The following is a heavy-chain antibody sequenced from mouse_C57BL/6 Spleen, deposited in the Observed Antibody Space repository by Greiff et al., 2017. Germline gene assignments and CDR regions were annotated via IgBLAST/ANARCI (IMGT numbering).Heavy chain of an antibody. J-gene: IGHJ3*01. CDR1: GFSLTSYG. CDR3: ASPGGRGGFAY. CDR2: IWSGGST. Sequence: QVQLKESGPGLVQPSQSLSITCTVSGFSLTSYGVHWVRQSPGKGLEWLGVIWSGGSTDYNAAFISRLSISKDNSKSQVFFKMNSLQADDTAIYYCASPGGRGGFAYWGQGTLVTVSA. V-gene: IGHV2-2*01.